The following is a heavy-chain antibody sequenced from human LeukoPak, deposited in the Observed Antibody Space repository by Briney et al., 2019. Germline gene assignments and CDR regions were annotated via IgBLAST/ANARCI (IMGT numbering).Heavy chain of an antibody. D-gene: IGHD2-21*02. J-gene: IGHJ3*02. CDR1: GGSISSGGSY. Sequence: SETLSLTCTVSGGSISSGGSYWSWIRQHPGKGLEWIGYIYYSGSTYYNPSLKSRVTISVDTSKNQFSLKLSSVTAADTAVYYCARGYRFCGGDCSGGAFDIWGQGTMVTVSS. CDR2: IYYSGST. CDR3: ARGYRFCGGDCSGGAFDI. V-gene: IGHV4-31*03.